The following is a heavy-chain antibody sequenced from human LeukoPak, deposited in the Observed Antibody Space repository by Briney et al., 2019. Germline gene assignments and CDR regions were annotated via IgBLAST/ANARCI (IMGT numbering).Heavy chain of an antibody. J-gene: IGHJ6*03. D-gene: IGHD5-24*01. CDR2: IDEDGDER. CDR3: ARRRSYYYQTDV. V-gene: IGHV3-7*01. CDR1: EFIFFKYW. Sequence: GGSLRLSCEGFEFIFFKYWMTWVRQVPGKGLEWVANIDEDGDERYYLDSVKGRFTISRDNAKNSVYLQMNSLRPEDTAVYFCARRRSYYYQTDVWGKGTTVIVSS.